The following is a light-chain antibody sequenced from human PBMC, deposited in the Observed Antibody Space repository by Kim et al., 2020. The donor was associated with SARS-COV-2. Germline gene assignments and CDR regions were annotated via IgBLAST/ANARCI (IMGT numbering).Light chain of an antibody. CDR3: CSCAGGHSSCV. Sequence: QSALTQPRSVSGSPGQSVSISCTGTSSDVGGYNSVSWYQQHPGKTPKVMIYDVTKRPSGVPDRFSGSKSGNTASLTVSGLQAEDEADYYCCSCAGGHSSCVFGTRTKVTVL. CDR2: DVT. J-gene: IGLJ1*01. CDR1: SSDVGGYNS. V-gene: IGLV2-11*01.